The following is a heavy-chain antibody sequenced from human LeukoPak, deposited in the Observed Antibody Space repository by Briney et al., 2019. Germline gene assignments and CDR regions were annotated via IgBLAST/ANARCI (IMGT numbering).Heavy chain of an antibody. V-gene: IGHV4-59*08. CDR1: GGSISSYY. CDR3: ARHLYYYDSSGYSGMDV. Sequence: SETLSLTCTVSGGSISSYYWSWIRQPPGKGLEWIGYIYYSGSTNYNPSLKSRVTISVDTSKNQFSLKLSSVTAADTAVYYCARHLYYYDSSGYSGMDVWGQGTTVTVSS. J-gene: IGHJ6*02. D-gene: IGHD3-22*01. CDR2: IYYSGST.